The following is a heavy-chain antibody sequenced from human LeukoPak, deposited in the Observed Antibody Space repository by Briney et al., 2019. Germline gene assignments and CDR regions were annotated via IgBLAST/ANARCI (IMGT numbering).Heavy chain of an antibody. J-gene: IGHJ4*02. Sequence: ASVKVSCKTSGYTFTGYYMHWVRQAPGQGLEWMGWINPNSGGTNYAQKFQGRVTMTRDTSISTAYMELSRLRSDDTAVYYCARAGTYYYGSGSYYLFDYWGQGTLVTVSS. V-gene: IGHV1-2*02. CDR1: GYTFTGYY. D-gene: IGHD3-10*01. CDR3: ARAGTYYYGSGSYYLFDY. CDR2: INPNSGGT.